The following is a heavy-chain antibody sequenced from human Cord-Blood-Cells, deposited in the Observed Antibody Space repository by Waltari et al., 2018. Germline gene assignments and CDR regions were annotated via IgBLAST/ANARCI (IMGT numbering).Heavy chain of an antibody. V-gene: IGHV4-34*01. CDR1: GGSFSGYY. CDR3: ARGYCSSTSCYTRRGNYFDY. Sequence: QVQLQQWGAGLLKPSETLSLTCAVYGGSFSGYYWSWIRQPPGKGLEWIGEINHSGSTNYTPSLKSRVTISVDTSKNQFSLKLRSVTAADTAVYYCARGYCSSTSCYTRRGNYFDYGGQGTLVTVSS. J-gene: IGHJ4*02. CDR2: INHSGST. D-gene: IGHD2-2*02.